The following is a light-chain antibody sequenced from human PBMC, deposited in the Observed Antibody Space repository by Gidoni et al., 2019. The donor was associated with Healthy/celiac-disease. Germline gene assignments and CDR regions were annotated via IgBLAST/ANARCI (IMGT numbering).Light chain of an antibody. CDR3: QAWDSSTVV. J-gene: IGLJ2*01. CDR2: QDS. CDR1: KLGDNY. Sequence: SYELTQPPSVSVSPGQTASITCSGDKLGDNYACWYQQKPGQAPVLVIYQDSKRPAGIPELFSGSNFGNTATLTISGTQAMDEADYYCQAWDSSTVVFGGGTKLTVL. V-gene: IGLV3-1*01.